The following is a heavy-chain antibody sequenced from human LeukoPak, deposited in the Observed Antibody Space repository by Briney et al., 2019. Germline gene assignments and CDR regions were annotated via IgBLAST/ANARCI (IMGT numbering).Heavy chain of an antibody. J-gene: IGHJ6*03. CDR2: INHSGST. Sequence: TSETLSLTCAVYGGSFSGYYWSWIRQPPGKGLEWIGEINHSGSTNYNPSLKSRVTISVDTSKNQFSLKLSSVTAADTAVYYCAGGIAARPGVIGAIYYMDVWGKGTTVTVSS. CDR1: GGSFSGYY. CDR3: AGGIAARPGVIGAIYYMDV. D-gene: IGHD6-6*01. V-gene: IGHV4-34*01.